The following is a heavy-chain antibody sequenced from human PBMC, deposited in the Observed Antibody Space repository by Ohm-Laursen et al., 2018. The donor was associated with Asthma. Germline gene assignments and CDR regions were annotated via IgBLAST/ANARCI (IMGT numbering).Heavy chain of an antibody. V-gene: IGHV3-23*01. J-gene: IGHJ6*02. CDR1: GFTFSSYA. CDR3: AKVGLTYYNAMDV. CDR2: ISANGVSS. Sequence: SLRLSCTASGFTFSSYAMSWVRQAPGKGLEWVSVISANGVSSYYADSVKGRFTMSRDNSKNTLSLQMNSLRAEDTAVYYCAKVGLTYYNAMDVWGQGTTVTVSS. D-gene: IGHD4/OR15-4a*01.